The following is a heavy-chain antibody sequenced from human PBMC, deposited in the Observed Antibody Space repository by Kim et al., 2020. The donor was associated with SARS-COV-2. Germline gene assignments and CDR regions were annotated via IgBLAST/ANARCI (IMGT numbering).Heavy chain of an antibody. CDR1: GFSVSTND. CDR2: IFGSGTT. D-gene: IGHD3-10*01. J-gene: IGHJ6*02. V-gene: IGHV3-53*01. Sequence: GGSLRLSCAASGFSVSTNDMSWVRQAPGKGLEWVATIFGSGTTYFADSAKGRFTISRDNSKNTHYLQMNSLRAEDTAAYHCARKLLWFGDNGMDVWGQGTTVTVSS. CDR3: ARKLLWFGDNGMDV.